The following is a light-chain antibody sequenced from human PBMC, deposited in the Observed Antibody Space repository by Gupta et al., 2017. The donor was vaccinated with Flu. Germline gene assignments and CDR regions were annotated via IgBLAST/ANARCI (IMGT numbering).Light chain of an antibody. Sequence: RVTIPCSGSSSNIGINTVTWYQHLPGTAPKVLIYSNDQRPSRVPDRFSGSKSGTSASLAISGLQPEDEADYYCAAWDDSLNGWVFGGGTKLPVL. V-gene: IGLV1-44*01. J-gene: IGLJ3*02. CDR2: SND. CDR3: AAWDDSLNGWV. CDR1: SSNIGINT.